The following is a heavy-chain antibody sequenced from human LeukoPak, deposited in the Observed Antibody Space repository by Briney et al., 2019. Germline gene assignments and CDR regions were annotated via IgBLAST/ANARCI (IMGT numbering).Heavy chain of an antibody. CDR2: FSGTSGLT. V-gene: IGHV3-23*01. CDR3: AKGDSYYDLLTCFDF. Sequence: GGSLRLSCAASGFTVSDYYMSWVRQAPGKGLEWVSTFSGTSGLTYYADSVKGRFTISRDNSKNALYLQMNSLRDEDTAVYYCAKGDSYYDLLTCFDFWGPGTLVTVSS. J-gene: IGHJ4*02. D-gene: IGHD3-9*01. CDR1: GFTVSDYY.